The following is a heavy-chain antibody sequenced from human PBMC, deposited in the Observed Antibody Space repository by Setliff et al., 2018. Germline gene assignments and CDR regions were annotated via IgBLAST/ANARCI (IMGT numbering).Heavy chain of an antibody. CDR2: IYYTGST. J-gene: IGHJ6*03. CDR3: AREDGPNYYYYYMDI. V-gene: IGHV4-59*11. CDR1: GDSISSHY. D-gene: IGHD2-8*01. Sequence: SETLSLTCTVSGDSISSHYWNWIRQPPGGGLEWIGHIYYTGSTNYRASLKSRVTISVDTSKNQFSLKLSAVTAADTAVYFCAREDGPNYYYYYMDIWGKGTTVTVS.